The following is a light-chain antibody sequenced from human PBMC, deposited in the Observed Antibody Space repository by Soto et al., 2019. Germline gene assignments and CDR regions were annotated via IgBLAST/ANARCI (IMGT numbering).Light chain of an antibody. CDR3: RQYGTSLGLA. CDR1: QSVTSNY. V-gene: IGKV3-20*01. J-gene: IGKJ4*01. Sequence: EIVLTQSPGTLSLSPGERATLSCRASQSVTSNYLAWYQEKTGQTPRLLIYGASRRATGIPDRFSGSGSGTDFTLTLSRLEPEDFAVYYCRQYGTSLGLAFGGGTKVEIK. CDR2: GAS.